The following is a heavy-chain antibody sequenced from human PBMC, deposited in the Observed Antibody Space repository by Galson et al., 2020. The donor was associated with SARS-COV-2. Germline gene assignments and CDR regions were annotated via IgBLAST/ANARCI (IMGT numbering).Heavy chain of an antibody. CDR1: GFTFSSYA. CDR3: AKYTYYDILTGYYDY. CDR2: ISGSGGST. D-gene: IGHD3-9*01. V-gene: IGHV3-23*01. Sequence: GESLKISCAASGFTFSSYAMSWVRQAPGKGLEWVSAISGSGGSTYYADSVKGRFTISRDNSKNTLYLQMNSLRAEDTAVYYCAKYTYYDILTGYYDYWGQGTLVTVSS. J-gene: IGHJ4*02.